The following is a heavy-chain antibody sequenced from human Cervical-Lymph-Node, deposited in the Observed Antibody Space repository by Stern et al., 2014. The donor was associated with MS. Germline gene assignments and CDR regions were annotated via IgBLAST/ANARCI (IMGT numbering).Heavy chain of an antibody. V-gene: IGHV5-51*01. CDR2: IYPDDSDT. Sequence: EVHLVESGAEVKKPGESLKISCKGSGYNFASYWIGWVRQVPGKGLEWMGIIYPDDSDTRYTPSFQGQVTMSADKSISTAYLQWSSLKASDPAFYFCARKGTYGLDFWGQGALVTVSS. CDR1: GYNFASYW. CDR3: ARKGTYGLDF. J-gene: IGHJ4*02. D-gene: IGHD3-10*01.